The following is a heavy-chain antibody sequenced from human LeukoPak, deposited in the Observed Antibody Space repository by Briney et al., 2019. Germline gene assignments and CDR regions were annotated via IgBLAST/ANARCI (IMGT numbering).Heavy chain of an antibody. CDR1: GXSVTNNY. V-gene: IGHV3-53*01. Sequence: GGSLRLSCAVSGXSVTNNYMSWVRQAPGKGLEWVSVFYVGGATYYADSVKGRFTISRDNSENTLYLQMKSLRAEDTAVYYCARGDGYNFFDHWGQGTLVTVSS. CDR3: ARGDGYNFFDH. J-gene: IGHJ4*02. D-gene: IGHD5-24*01. CDR2: FYVGGAT.